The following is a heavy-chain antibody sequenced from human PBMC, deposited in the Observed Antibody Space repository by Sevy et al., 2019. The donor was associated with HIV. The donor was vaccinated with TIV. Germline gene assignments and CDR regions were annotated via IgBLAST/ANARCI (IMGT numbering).Heavy chain of an antibody. CDR2: ISGSGSST. Sequence: GGSLRLSCAASGFTFSSSAMTWVRQAPGKGLEWVSSISGSGSSTYYADSVKGRFTISRDNSKNTRYLQMNGLRVEDTAVYYCAKDRYSAHDLWRDWGYWGQGTVVTVSS. V-gene: IGHV3-23*01. J-gene: IGHJ4*02. CDR3: AKDRYSAHDLWRDWGY. CDR1: GFTFSSSA. D-gene: IGHD5-12*01.